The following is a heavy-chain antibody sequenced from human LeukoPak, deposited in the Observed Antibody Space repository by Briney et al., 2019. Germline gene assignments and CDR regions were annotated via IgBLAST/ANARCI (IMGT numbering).Heavy chain of an antibody. Sequence: PETLSLTCTVSGGSLSRYYRSWIRQPPGKGLEWIGRIYTSGSTNYNPSPMSRVTMSVDTSKNQFSLKLSSVTAADTAVYYCARCSGSGSYYQDVWGQGTTVTVSS. J-gene: IGHJ6*02. V-gene: IGHV4-4*07. CDR2: IYTSGST. CDR3: ARCSGSGSYYQDV. CDR1: GGSLSRYY. D-gene: IGHD3-10*01.